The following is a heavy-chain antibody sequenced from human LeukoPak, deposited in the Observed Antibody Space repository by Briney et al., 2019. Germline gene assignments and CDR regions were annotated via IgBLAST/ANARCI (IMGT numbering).Heavy chain of an antibody. CDR3: AREINYYGSGSPKFFDY. D-gene: IGHD3-10*01. V-gene: IGHV4-34*01. CDR2: INHSGST. CDR1: GGSFSGYY. Sequence: SETLSPTCAVYGGSFSGYYWSWIRQPPGKGLEWIGEINHSGSTNYNPSLKSRVTISVDTSKNQFSLKLSSVTAADTAVYYCAREINYYGSGSPKFFDYWGQGTLVTVSS. J-gene: IGHJ4*02.